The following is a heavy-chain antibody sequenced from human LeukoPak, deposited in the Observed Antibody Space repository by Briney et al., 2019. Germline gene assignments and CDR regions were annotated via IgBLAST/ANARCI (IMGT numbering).Heavy chain of an antibody. V-gene: IGHV4-4*02. Sequence: SGTLSLTCAVTGVSISSSNWWSWVRQPPGQRLEWIREIYHSGSTTYNPSPTSRVTITVDKSKNQFSLKLSSVTAADTAVYYCARAPYDSSGYHDYWGQGTLVTVFS. CDR2: IYHSGST. J-gene: IGHJ4*02. CDR1: GVSISSSNW. D-gene: IGHD3-22*01. CDR3: ARAPYDSSGYHDY.